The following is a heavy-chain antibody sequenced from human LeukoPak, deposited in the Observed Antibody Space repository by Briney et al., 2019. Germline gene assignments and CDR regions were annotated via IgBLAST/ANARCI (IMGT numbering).Heavy chain of an antibody. CDR3: ASPSIAAAGTDDY. V-gene: IGHV3-21*01. D-gene: IGHD6-13*01. CDR1: GFTFSSYS. Sequence: GGSLRLSCAASGFTFSSYSMNWVRQAPGKGLEWVSSISSSSSYIYYADSVKGRFTISRDNAKNSLHLQMNSLRAEDTAVYYCASPSIAAAGTDDYWGQGTLVTVSS. CDR2: ISSSSSYI. J-gene: IGHJ4*02.